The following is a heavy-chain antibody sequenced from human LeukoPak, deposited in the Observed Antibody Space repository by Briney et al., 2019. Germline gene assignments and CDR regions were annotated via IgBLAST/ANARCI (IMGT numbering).Heavy chain of an antibody. CDR2: INSKSGGT. D-gene: IGHD3-10*01. Sequence: ASVKVSCKASGYTFTGYYMHWVRQAPGQGLEWMGWINSKSGGTNYAQKFQGRVTMTRDTSITTAYMELSRLRSDDTAVCYCARDIKSDIDYWGQGTLVTVSS. CDR3: ARDIKSDIDY. J-gene: IGHJ4*02. V-gene: IGHV1-2*02. CDR1: GYTFTGYY.